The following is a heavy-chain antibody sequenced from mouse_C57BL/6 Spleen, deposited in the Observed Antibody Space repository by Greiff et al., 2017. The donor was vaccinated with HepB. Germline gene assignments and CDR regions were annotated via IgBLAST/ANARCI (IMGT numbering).Heavy chain of an antibody. CDR1: GYTFTDYY. V-gene: IGHV1-76*01. D-gene: IGHD2-4*01. CDR2: IYPGSGNT. Sequence: QVHVKQSGAELVRPGASVKLSCKASGYTFTDYYINWVKQRPGQGLEWIARIYPGSGNTYYNEKFKGKATLTAEKSSSTAYMQLSSLTSEDSAVYFCARRCDYPYYFDYWGQGTTLTVSS. CDR3: ARRCDYPYYFDY. J-gene: IGHJ2*01.